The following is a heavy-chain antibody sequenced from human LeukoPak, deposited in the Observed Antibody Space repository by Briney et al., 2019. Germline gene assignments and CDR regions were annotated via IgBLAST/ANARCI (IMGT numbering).Heavy chain of an antibody. D-gene: IGHD6-19*01. J-gene: IGHJ4*02. CDR3: TRLFSSGWHNPHGGY. CDR2: IYYSGSS. Sequence: KSSETLSLTCTVSGGSISSNSNYWGWLRPPPGKGLVWIGSIYYSGSSYVNPSLKSRVTLSVDSPMNQFSLKLSPVTAADTVVYYCTRLFSSGWHNPHGGYWGQGTLVIVSS. CDR1: GGSISSNSNY. V-gene: IGHV4-39*01.